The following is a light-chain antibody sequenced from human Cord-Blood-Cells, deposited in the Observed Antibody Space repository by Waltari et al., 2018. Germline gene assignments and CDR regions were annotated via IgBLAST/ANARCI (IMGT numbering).Light chain of an antibody. V-gene: IGLV4-69*01. CDR2: LNSDGSH. CDR1: SGHSSYA. CDR3: QTWGTGIRV. Sequence: QLVLTQSPSASASLGASVKLTCTLSSGHSSYAIAWHQQQTEKGPRYWMKLNSDGSHSKWDGFPDRFSASGAGAARYLTISRLQSEEEADYYCQTWGTGIRVFGGGTKLTVL. J-gene: IGLJ3*02.